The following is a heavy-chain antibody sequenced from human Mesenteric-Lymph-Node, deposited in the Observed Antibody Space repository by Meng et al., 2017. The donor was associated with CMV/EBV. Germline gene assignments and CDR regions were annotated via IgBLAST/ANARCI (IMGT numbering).Heavy chain of an antibody. CDR1: GFTFSSYE. CDR3: AKGYGGLRSTWASYFFDY. Sequence: GGSLRLSCAASGFTFSSYEMNWVRQAPGKGLEWVSYISSSGSTIYYADSVKGRFTISRDNAKNSLYLQMDSLRAEDTALYYCAKGYGGLRSTWASYFFDYWGQGTLVTVSS. V-gene: IGHV3-48*03. J-gene: IGHJ4*02. CDR2: ISSSGSTI. D-gene: IGHD6-13*01.